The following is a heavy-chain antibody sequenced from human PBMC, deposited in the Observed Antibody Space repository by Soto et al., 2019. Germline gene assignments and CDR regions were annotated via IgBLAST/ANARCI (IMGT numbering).Heavy chain of an antibody. CDR3: TTYSLVRGVISAPQVEY. D-gene: IGHD3-10*01. CDR2: IKSKTDGGTT. CDR1: GFTFSNAW. Sequence: GGSLRLSCAASGFTFSNAWMNWVRQAPGKGLEWVGRIKSKTDGGTTDYAAPVKGRFTISRDDSKNTLYLQMNSLKTEDTAVYYCTTYSLVRGVISAPQVEYWGQGTLVTV. J-gene: IGHJ4*02. V-gene: IGHV3-15*07.